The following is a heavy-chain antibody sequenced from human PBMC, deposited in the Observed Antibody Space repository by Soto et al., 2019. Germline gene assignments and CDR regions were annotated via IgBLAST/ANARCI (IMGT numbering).Heavy chain of an antibody. Sequence: GGSLRLSCAASGFTLSSYAMSWVRQAPGKGLQWVSAIGSGGSTYYADSVKGRFTISRDNSKNTLYLQMNSLRAEDTAVYYCEKETTGWYSNWGQGT. CDR3: EKETTGWYSN. D-gene: IGHD6-19*01. CDR1: GFTLSSYA. CDR2: IGSGGST. J-gene: IGHJ4*02. V-gene: IGHV3-23*01.